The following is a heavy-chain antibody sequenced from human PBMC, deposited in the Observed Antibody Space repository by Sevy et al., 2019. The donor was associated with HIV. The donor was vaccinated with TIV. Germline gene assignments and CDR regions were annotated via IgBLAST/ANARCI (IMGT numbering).Heavy chain of an antibody. CDR3: AKDRGGYCSGGTCYGDAFDF. D-gene: IGHD2-15*01. CDR1: QFTFSTDA. CDR2: ISGSGTST. Sequence: GGSLRLSCTASQFTFSTDAMSWVRQAPGKGLEWVSIISGSGTSTYYADSVKDRFSISRDNSRGTLHLQMNSLRAEDTALYYCAKDRGGYCSGGTCYGDAFDFWGPWTMVTVSS. J-gene: IGHJ3*01. V-gene: IGHV3-23*01.